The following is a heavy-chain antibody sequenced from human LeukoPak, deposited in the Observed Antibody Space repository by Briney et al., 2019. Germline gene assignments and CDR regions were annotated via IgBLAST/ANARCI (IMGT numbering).Heavy chain of an antibody. CDR2: INPNSGGT. CDR1: GYTFTDYY. CDR3: ASGRSSSSVHDY. D-gene: IGHD6-6*01. V-gene: IGHV1-2*02. J-gene: IGHJ4*02. Sequence: ASVNVSCKASGYTFTDYYMHWVRQAPGQGGEWMGWINPNSGGTNYAQKFQGRVTVTRDTSISTAYMELSRLRSDDTAVYYRASGRSSSSVHDYWRQGTLVTVSS.